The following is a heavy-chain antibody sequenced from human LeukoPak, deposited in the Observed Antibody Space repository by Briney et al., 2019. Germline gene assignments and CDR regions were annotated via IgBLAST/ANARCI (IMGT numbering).Heavy chain of an antibody. J-gene: IGHJ4*02. CDR2: INPNSGGT. D-gene: IGHD1-1*01. CDR3: ARDQLGMPDY. V-gene: IGHV1-2*02. CDR1: GCTFTRYY. Sequence: ASVKVSCKASGCTFTRYYMHWVRQAPAQGLEWMGWINPNSGGTNYAQKFQGRVTMTRDTSISTAYMELSRLTSDDTAVYYCARDQLGMPDYWGQGTLVTVSS.